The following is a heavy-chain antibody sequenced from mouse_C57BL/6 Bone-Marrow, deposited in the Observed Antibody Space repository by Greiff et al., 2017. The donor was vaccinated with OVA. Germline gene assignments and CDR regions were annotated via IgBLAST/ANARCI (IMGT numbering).Heavy chain of an antibody. V-gene: IGHV5-9*01. CDR3: ARLGYYYGSSYYFDY. J-gene: IGHJ2*01. D-gene: IGHD1-1*01. CDR1: GFTFSSYT. CDR2: ISGGGGNT. Sequence: EVKLVESGGGLVKPGGSLKLSCAASGFTFSSYTMSWVRQTPEKRLEWVATISGGGGNTYYPDSVKGRFTISRDNAKNTLYLQMSSLRSEDTALYYCARLGYYYGSSYYFDYWGQGTTLTVSS.